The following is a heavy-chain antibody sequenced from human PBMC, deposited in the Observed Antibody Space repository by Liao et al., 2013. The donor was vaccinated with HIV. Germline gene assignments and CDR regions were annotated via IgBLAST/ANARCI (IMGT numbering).Heavy chain of an antibody. Sequence: QVQLQESGPGLVKPSQTLSLTCTVSGGSISSGSDYWSWIRQPAGKGLEWLGRIYTSGSTNYNPSLKSRVTMSVDTSKNQFSLKLSSVTAADTAVYYCARTDQYYDFWNGYENWFDPWAREPWSPSPQ. CDR3: ARTDQYYDFWNGYENWFDP. V-gene: IGHV4-61*02. J-gene: IGHJ5*02. CDR2: IYTSGST. D-gene: IGHD3-3*01. CDR1: GGSISSGSDY.